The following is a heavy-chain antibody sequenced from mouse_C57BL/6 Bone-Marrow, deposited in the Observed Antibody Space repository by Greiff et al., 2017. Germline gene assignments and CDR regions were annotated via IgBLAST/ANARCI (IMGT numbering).Heavy chain of an antibody. D-gene: IGHD6-2*01. CDR3: AKSSLYSRFAY. CDR2: LWSGGST. Sequence: VQLQQSGPGLVQPSQSLSITCTVSGFSFTSSGVHWVRQPPGKGLEWLGVLWSGGSTDYNAAFISRLSISKDNSKSQVFFKMNSLQADDTAIYYCAKSSLYSRFAYWGQGTLVTVSA. V-gene: IGHV2-4*01. J-gene: IGHJ3*01. CDR1: GFSFTSSG.